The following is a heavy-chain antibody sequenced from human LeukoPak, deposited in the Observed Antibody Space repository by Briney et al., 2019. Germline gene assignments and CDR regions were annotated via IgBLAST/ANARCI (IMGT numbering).Heavy chain of an antibody. D-gene: IGHD3-10*01. V-gene: IGHV1-69*05. CDR1: GGTFSSYA. CDR2: IIPILGTA. J-gene: IGHJ4*02. CDR3: ARGFYYYGSGSYYHTDDY. Sequence: GASVKVSCKASGGTFSSYAISWVRQAPGQGLEWMGGIIPILGTANYAQKFQGRVTITTDESTSTAYMELSSLRSEDTAVYYCARGFYYYGSGSYYHTDDYWGQGTLVTVSS.